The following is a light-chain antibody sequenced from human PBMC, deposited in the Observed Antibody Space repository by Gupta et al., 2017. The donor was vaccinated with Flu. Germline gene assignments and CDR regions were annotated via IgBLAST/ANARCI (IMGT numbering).Light chain of an antibody. CDR1: QDISNL. V-gene: IGKV1-33*01. Sequence: DIQMTQSPSSLSASVGDRVTITCQASQDISNLLNWYQQRPGRVPRLLIYDAFNLQTGVTSMFSGSRSGTEFTLTITSLQPEDFATYYCQQKDEFPYNFGQGTKVEI. CDR2: DAF. J-gene: IGKJ2*01. CDR3: QQKDEFPYN.